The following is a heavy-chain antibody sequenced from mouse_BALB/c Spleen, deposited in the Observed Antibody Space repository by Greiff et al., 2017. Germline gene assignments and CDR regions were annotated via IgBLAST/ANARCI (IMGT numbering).Heavy chain of an antibody. V-gene: IGHV5-9*03. J-gene: IGHJ2*01. CDR1: GFTFSSYT. D-gene: IGHD1-1*01. CDR2: ISSGGGNT. CDR3: ARWPLYCSSHYFDC. Sequence: EVQRVESGGGLVKPGGSLKLSCAASGFTFSSYTMSWVRQTPGKRLEWVATISSGGGNTYYPDSVKGRITISRDNAKNNLYLQMSSLRSEDTALYYCARWPLYCSSHYFDCWGRGTTLTVSS.